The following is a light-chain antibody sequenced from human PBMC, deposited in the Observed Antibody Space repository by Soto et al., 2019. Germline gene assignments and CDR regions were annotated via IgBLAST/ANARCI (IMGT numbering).Light chain of an antibody. CDR3: SSYTTNTGLEYV. J-gene: IGLJ1*01. Sequence: QSVLTQPASVSGSPGQSITISCTGTSSDVGGYNSVSWYQHHPGKAPKLMIYEVSNRPSGVSDRFSGSKSGKTASLTISGLQAEDEADYYCSSYTTNTGLEYVFGTGTKVTVL. CDR1: SSDVGGYNS. V-gene: IGLV2-14*01. CDR2: EVS.